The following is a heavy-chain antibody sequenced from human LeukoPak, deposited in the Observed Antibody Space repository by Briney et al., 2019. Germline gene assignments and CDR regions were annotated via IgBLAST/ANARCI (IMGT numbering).Heavy chain of an antibody. V-gene: IGHV1-18*01. CDR3: ARDSGYGYSYGYVIY. Sequence: ASVKVSCKASGYTFTSYGISWVRQAPGQGLEWMGWISANNGNTNYAQKLQGRVTMTTDTSTSTAYMELRSLRSDDTAVYYCARDSGYGYSYGYVIYWGQGTLVTVSS. J-gene: IGHJ4*02. CDR1: GYTFTSYG. D-gene: IGHD5-18*01. CDR2: ISANNGNT.